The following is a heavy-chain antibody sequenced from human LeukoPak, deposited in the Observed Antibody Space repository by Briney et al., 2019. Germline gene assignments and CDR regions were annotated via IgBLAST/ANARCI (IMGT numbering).Heavy chain of an antibody. J-gene: IGHJ4*01. CDR3: ARDAQRGFDYSNSLEY. V-gene: IGHV3-33*01. D-gene: IGHD4-11*01. CDR2: IWSDGSNR. CDR1: GFIYSHYG. Sequence: PGGSLRLSCAASGFIYSHYGMHWVRQAPGKGLEWVAVIWSDGSNRFYAGSVKGRFTISRDNSQNPLFLQMNSLRAEDTAMYCRARDAQRGFDYSNSLEYWGHGTLVTVSS.